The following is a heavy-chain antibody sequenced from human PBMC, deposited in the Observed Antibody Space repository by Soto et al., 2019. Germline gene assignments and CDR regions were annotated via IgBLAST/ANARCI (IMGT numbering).Heavy chain of an antibody. CDR3: ARESLAVAGH. CDR2: ISSSSSYI. CDR1: GFTFSSYS. J-gene: IGHJ4*02. V-gene: IGHV3-21*01. Sequence: EVQLVESGGGLVKPGGSLRLSCAASGFTFSSYSMNWVRQAPGKGLEWVSSISSSSSYIYYADSVKGRFTISRDNAKNSLYLQMNSLRAADTAVYYCARESLAVAGHWGQGTLVTVSS. D-gene: IGHD6-19*01.